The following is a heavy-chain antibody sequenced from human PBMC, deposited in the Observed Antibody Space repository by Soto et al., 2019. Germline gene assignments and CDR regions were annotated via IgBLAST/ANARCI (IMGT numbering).Heavy chain of an antibody. D-gene: IGHD3-3*01. Sequence: ASVKVSCKASGYTFTIYGLSWVLQAPGQGLEWMGWISAYNGNTNYAQKLQGRVTMTTDTSTSTAYMELRSLRSDDTAVYYCARDGGHRDDCWSEAEWFDAWGQGTMVNVAS. CDR1: GYTFTIYG. CDR2: ISAYNGNT. J-gene: IGHJ5*02. V-gene: IGHV1-18*01. CDR3: ARDGGHRDDCWSEAEWFDA.